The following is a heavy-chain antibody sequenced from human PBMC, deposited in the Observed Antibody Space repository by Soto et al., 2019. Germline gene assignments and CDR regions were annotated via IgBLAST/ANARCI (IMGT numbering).Heavy chain of an antibody. CDR3: AREEYSSGTRYLQH. J-gene: IGHJ1*01. CDR1: GFTFSSYG. Sequence: QVQLVESGGGVVQPGRSLRLSCAASGFTFSSYGMHWVRQAPGKGLEWVALIWYDGSNEYYVDSVKGRFTISRDNSKNTLVLQRNSLRAEDTAMYYCAREEYSSGTRYLQHWGQGTLVTASS. V-gene: IGHV3-33*01. CDR2: IWYDGSNE. D-gene: IGHD6-19*01.